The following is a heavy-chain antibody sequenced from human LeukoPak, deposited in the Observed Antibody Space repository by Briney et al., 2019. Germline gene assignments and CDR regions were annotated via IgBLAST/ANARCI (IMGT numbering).Heavy chain of an antibody. Sequence: LRLSCAASGFTFSSYAMHWVRQAPGKGLEWVAVISYDGSNKYYADSVKGRFTISRDNSKNTLYLQMNSLRAEDTAVYYCAREGSSGWWREKNSDAFDIWGQGTMVTVSS. CDR3: AREGSSGWWREKNSDAFDI. J-gene: IGHJ3*02. D-gene: IGHD6-19*01. CDR2: ISYDGSNK. V-gene: IGHV3-30*04. CDR1: GFTFSSYA.